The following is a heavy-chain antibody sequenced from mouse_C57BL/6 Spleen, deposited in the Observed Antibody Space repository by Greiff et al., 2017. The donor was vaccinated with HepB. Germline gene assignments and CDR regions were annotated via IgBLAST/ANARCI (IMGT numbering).Heavy chain of an antibody. Sequence: EVQLQQSGAELVRPGASVKLSCTASGFNIKDDYMHWVKQRPEQGLEWIGWIDPENGDTEYASKFQGKATITADTSSNTPYLQLSSLTSEDTAVYYCTLHFWGYYAMDYWGQGTSVTVSS. CDR1: GFNIKDDY. CDR2: IDPENGDT. CDR3: TLHFWGYYAMDY. J-gene: IGHJ4*01. V-gene: IGHV14-4*01.